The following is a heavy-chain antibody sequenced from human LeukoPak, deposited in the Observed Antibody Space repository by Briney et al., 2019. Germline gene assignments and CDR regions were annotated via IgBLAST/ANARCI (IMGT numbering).Heavy chain of an antibody. CDR2: MYYSGIT. CDR3: ARHWKYCNIGDCHDNWFDP. V-gene: IGHV4-39*01. J-gene: IGHJ5*02. Sequence: SETLSLTCSVSGGSISTSGYDSGWLRQPPGKGLEWIASMYYSGITYYNPSLKSRVTTSVDMSKNQFSLKLTSVTAADTAVYYCARHWKYCNIGDCHDNWFDPWGQGTLVTVSS. D-gene: IGHD2-8*01. CDR1: GGSISTSGYD.